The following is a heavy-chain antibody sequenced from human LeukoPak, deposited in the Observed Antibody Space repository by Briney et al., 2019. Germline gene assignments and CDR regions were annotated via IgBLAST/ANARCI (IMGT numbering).Heavy chain of an antibody. J-gene: IGHJ4*02. CDR2: IYYSGST. Sequence: SETLSLTCTVSGGFISSYYWSWIRQPPGKGLEWIGYIYYSGSTNYNPSLKSRVTISVDTSKNQFSLKLSSVTAADTAVYYCATENGFNDYWGQGTLVTVSS. CDR3: ATENGFNDY. V-gene: IGHV4-59*12. CDR1: GGFISSYY. D-gene: IGHD2-8*01.